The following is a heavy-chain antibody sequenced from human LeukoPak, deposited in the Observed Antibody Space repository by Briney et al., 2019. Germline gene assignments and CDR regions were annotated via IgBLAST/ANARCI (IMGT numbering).Heavy chain of an antibody. CDR1: GGTFSSYA. V-gene: IGHV1-69*05. Sequence: SVKVSCKASGGTFSSYAISWVRQAPGQGLEWMGGIIPIFGTANYAQKFQGRVTITTDESTSTAYMELSSLRSEDTAVYYCARVGGSYDFWSGQSHYYYYMDVWGKGTTVTVSS. D-gene: IGHD3-3*01. CDR3: ARVGGSYDFWSGQSHYYYYMDV. CDR2: IIPIFGTA. J-gene: IGHJ6*03.